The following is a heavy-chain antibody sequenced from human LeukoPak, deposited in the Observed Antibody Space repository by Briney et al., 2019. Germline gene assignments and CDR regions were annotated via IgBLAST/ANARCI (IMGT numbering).Heavy chain of an antibody. D-gene: IGHD3-22*01. V-gene: IGHV3-66*01. CDR3: VKAGSDYYYDS. CDR1: GFTVSSNY. J-gene: IGHJ5*01. Sequence: PGGSLRLSCAASGFTVSSNYMSWVRQAPGKGLEWVSVIYSGGSTYYADSVKGRFTISRDNSKNTLYLQMSSLRTEDTAVYYCVKAGSDYYYDSWGQGTLVTVSS. CDR2: IYSGGST.